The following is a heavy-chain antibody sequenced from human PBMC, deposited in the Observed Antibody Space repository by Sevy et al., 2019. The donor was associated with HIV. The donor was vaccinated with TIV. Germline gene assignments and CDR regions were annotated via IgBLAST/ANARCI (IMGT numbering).Heavy chain of an antibody. CDR3: AKDVPRDFWSAYSPGYFDY. CDR1: GFRFDYYA. Sequence: GGSLRLSCAVSGFRFDYYAMTWGRQAPGKGLEWVSTISSNGLSTYYTDSVKGRLTIFRDNFKNTLYLQMNSLRVEDTAVYFCAKDVPRDFWSAYSPGYFDYWGQGSLVTVSS. D-gene: IGHD3-3*01. CDR2: ISSNGLST. V-gene: IGHV3-23*01. J-gene: IGHJ4*02.